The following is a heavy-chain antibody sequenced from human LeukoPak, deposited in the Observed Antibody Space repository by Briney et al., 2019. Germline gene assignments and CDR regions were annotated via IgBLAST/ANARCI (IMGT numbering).Heavy chain of an antibody. V-gene: IGHV4-38-2*01. CDR1: GYSISSGYY. CDR3: ARRTAVAGIDY. Sequence: SETLSLTCAVSGYSISSGYYWGWIRQPPGTGLEWIGSIYHSGSTYYNPSLKSRVTISVDTSKNQFSLKLSSVTAADTAVYYCARRTAVAGIDYWGQGTLVTVSS. J-gene: IGHJ4*02. CDR2: IYHSGST. D-gene: IGHD6-19*01.